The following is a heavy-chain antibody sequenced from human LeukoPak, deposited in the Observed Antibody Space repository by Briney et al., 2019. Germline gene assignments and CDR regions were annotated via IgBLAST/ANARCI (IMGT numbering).Heavy chain of an antibody. CDR1: GFIFSNAW. CDR3: ARGRRYSYGSRPLHFDY. D-gene: IGHD5-18*01. CDR2: INHSGST. Sequence: GSLRLSCTASGFIFSNAWMSWVRQAPGKGLEWIGEINHSGSTNYNPSLKSRVTISVDTSKNQFSLKLSSVTAADTAVYYCARGRRYSYGSRPLHFDYWGQGTLVTVSS. V-gene: IGHV4-34*01. J-gene: IGHJ4*02.